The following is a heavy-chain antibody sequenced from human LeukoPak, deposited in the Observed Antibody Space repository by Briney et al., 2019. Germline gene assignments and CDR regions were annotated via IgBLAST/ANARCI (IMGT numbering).Heavy chain of an antibody. V-gene: IGHV3-9*01. CDR2: ISWYRGSI. CDR3: AKDRRYSSGWYVVRYGMDV. Sequence: GGSLRLSCAASGFAFRYYVVKWGRQAPGKGLEWVSGISWYRGSIGYADSVKGRFTISSDNAKHSLYLQMNSLRAEDPTGQYCAKDRRYSSGWYVVRYGMDVWGKGTTVTVSS. CDR1: GFAFRYYV. J-gene: IGHJ6*04. D-gene: IGHD6-19*01.